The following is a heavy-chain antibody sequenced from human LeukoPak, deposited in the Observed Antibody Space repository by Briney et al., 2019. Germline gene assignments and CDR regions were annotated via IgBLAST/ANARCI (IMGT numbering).Heavy chain of an antibody. CDR2: IYYSGST. J-gene: IGHJ4*02. Sequence: SETLSLTCTVSGGSISSYYWSWIRQPPGKGLEWIGYIYYSGSTNYNPSLKSRVTISVDTSKNQFSLKLSSVTAADTAVYYCARGSGSYYRFPFDYWGQGTLVTVSS. V-gene: IGHV4-59*08. CDR3: ARGSGSYYRFPFDY. D-gene: IGHD1-26*01. CDR1: GGSISSYY.